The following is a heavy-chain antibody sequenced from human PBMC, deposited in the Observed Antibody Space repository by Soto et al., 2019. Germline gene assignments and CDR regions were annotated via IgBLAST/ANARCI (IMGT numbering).Heavy chain of an antibody. CDR2: IWYDGSNK. Sequence: GGSLRLSCAASGFTFSSYGMHWVRQAPGKGLEWVAVIWYDGSNKYYADSVKGRFTISRDNSKNTLYLKMNSLRAEDTAVYYCARDPCSGGSCYPPTGMDVWGQGTTVTVSS. D-gene: IGHD2-15*01. CDR3: ARDPCSGGSCYPPTGMDV. CDR1: GFTFSSYG. J-gene: IGHJ6*02. V-gene: IGHV3-33*01.